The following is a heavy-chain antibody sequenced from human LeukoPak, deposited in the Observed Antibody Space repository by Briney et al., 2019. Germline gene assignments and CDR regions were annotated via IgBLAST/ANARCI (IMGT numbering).Heavy chain of an antibody. V-gene: IGHV3-9*01. Sequence: GGSLRLSCAASGFTFDDYAMHWVRQAPGKGLEWVPGISWHSGSIGYADSVKGRFTIPRDNAKNSLYLQMNSLRAEDTALYYCAKNRDPYYFYYYMDVWGKGTTVTVS. CDR2: ISWHSGSI. J-gene: IGHJ6*03. CDR1: GFTFDDYA. CDR3: AKNRDPYYFYYYMDV. D-gene: IGHD5-24*01.